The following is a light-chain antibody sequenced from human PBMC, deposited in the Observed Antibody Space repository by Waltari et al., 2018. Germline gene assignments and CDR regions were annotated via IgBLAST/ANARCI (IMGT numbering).Light chain of an antibody. CDR1: YSTIGSLA. Sequence: QSALTQPPSVSGTPGQRVTIPCSGSYSTIGSLAVTCYQQLPGTAPKLLIYGNDHRPSGVPDRFSGSKSGTSASLAISGLQSEDEADYYCATWDDSLNWVFGGGTKLTVI. J-gene: IGLJ3*02. V-gene: IGLV1-44*01. CDR3: ATWDDSLNWV. CDR2: GND.